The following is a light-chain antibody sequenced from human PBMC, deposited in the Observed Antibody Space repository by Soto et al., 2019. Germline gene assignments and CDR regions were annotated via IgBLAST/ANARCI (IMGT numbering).Light chain of an antibody. CDR2: EVS. CDR3: SSYTSINTWV. J-gene: IGLJ3*02. V-gene: IGLV2-14*01. CDR1: SSDVGGYNY. Sequence: QSALTQPASVSGSPGQSITISCTGTSSDVGGYNYVSWYQQHPGKAPKLMIYEVSNRPSGVSNRFSGSKSGNTASLTISGLQAEDEADYYSSSYTSINTWVFGGGTKLTVL.